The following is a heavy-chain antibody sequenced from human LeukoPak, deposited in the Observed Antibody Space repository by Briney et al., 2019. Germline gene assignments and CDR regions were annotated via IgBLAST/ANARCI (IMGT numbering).Heavy chain of an antibody. CDR2: ISGSGGSA. J-gene: IGHJ6*04. D-gene: IGHD2-2*01. Sequence: GGSLRLSCAASVFTFSSDAMSWVRQAPGQGLEWGSAISGSGGSAYYADSVKGRFTISRDNSKNTLYLQMNSLRAEDTAVYDCAKERCSRTSCSPRRLYDGMDVWGKGTTVTVSS. CDR3: AKERCSRTSCSPRRLYDGMDV. V-gene: IGHV3-23*01. CDR1: VFTFSSDA.